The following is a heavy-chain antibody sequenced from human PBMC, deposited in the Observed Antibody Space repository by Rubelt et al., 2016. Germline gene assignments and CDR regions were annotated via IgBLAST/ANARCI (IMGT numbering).Heavy chain of an antibody. CDR2: IKQDGSDE. CDR3: ARMLRGYDVVGDS. D-gene: IGHD5-12*01. Sequence: EVQLVESGGGLVNPGRSRRLSCAASGFTFSSYWMSWVRQDPGKGLEWVASIKQDGSDEYYVDSEKDRFTLSRDNAWNSRSLRMNSLRAEDTAVYYCARMLRGYDVVGDSWGQGTLVTVSS. CDR1: GFTFSSYW. V-gene: IGHV3-7*05. J-gene: IGHJ4*02.